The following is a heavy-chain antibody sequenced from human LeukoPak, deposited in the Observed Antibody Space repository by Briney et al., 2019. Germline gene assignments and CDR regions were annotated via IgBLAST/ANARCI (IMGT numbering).Heavy chain of an antibody. CDR3: TRITMVRGAIDY. CDR1: GFTFSSYG. CDR2: ISGSGGST. D-gene: IGHD3-10*01. V-gene: IGHV3-23*01. Sequence: GGSLRLPCAASGFTFSSYGMSWVRQAPGKGLEWVSAISGSGGSTYYADSVKGRFTISRDNSKNTLYLQMNSLRAEDTAVYYCTRITMVRGAIDYWGQGTLVTVSS. J-gene: IGHJ4*02.